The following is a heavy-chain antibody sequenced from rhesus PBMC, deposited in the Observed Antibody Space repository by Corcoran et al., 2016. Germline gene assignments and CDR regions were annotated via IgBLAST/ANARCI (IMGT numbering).Heavy chain of an antibody. CDR2: IHGNSVST. D-gene: IGHD4-23*01. CDR1: GASIGRYW. Sequence: QVLLQESGPGLVNPSEPLSLTFAFAGASIGRYWWSWIRPPPGMVLGRIGEIHGNSVSTDYNPSRKSLVTISKDASKNQFSLKLSSVTAADTAVYYCARDIPMNTVTTTENYWVQGVLVTVAS. V-gene: IGHV4-80*01. CDR3: ARDIPMNTVTTTENY. J-gene: IGHJ4*01.